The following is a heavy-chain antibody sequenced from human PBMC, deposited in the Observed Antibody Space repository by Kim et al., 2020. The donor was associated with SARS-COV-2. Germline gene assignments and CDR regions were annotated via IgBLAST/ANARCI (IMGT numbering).Heavy chain of an antibody. Sequence: ASVKVSCKASGYTFTSYGISWVRQAPGQGLEWMGWISAYNGNTNYAQKLQGRVTMTTDTSTSTAYMELRSLRSDDTAVYYCARDSLHMVRGVIIPFDYWGQGTLVTVSS. D-gene: IGHD3-10*01. CDR3: ARDSLHMVRGVIIPFDY. CDR1: GYTFTSYG. J-gene: IGHJ4*02. V-gene: IGHV1-18*01. CDR2: ISAYNGNT.